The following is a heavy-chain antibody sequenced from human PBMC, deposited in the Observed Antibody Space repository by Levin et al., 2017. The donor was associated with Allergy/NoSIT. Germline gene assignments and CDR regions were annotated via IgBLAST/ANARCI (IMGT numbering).Heavy chain of an antibody. CDR3: ARDLHFGGFIVSLDY. Sequence: SQTLSLTCAISGDSVSSNSAAWNWVRQSPSRGLEWLGRTYYRSKWYHDYAVSVKSRIIINPDTSKNQFSLQLNSVTPEDTAVYYCARDLHFGGFIVSLDYWGQGNLVTVSS. CDR2: TYYRSKWYH. V-gene: IGHV6-1*01. CDR1: GDSVSSNSAA. J-gene: IGHJ4*02. D-gene: IGHD3-16*02.